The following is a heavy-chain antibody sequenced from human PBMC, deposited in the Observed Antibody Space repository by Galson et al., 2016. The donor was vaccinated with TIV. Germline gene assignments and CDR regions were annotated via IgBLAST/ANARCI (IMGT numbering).Heavy chain of an antibody. Sequence: SVKASCKASGGTFNSYAISWVRQAPGQGLEWMGGIIPIFHTTNYAQKFQGRVTLTTDEFTSIVYMELSSLRSEDTAVYYCARSSAYYYVWAPLDHWGQGTLVTVSS. CDR2: IIPIFHTT. CDR1: GGTFNSYA. J-gene: IGHJ4*02. D-gene: IGHD3-22*01. CDR3: ARSSAYYYVWAPLDH. V-gene: IGHV1-69*05.